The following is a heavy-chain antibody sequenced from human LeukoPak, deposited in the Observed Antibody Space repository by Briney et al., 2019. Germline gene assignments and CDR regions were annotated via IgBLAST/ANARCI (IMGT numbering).Heavy chain of an antibody. CDR2: ICIQANSYAT. V-gene: IGHV3-73*01. D-gene: IGHD2-21*02. CDR1: GFTLSGPA. CDR3: TRQAELPYCGGDCYNESFHH. J-gene: IGHJ1*01. Sequence: GGSLRLSRAASGFTLSGPAMHGVRQPSARGVAGVGRICIQANSYATAYAASVKGSFHISRHDSKNTAYLHMNRQKTEHSAVYYCTRQAELPYCGGDCYNESFHHWGQGTLVTVSS.